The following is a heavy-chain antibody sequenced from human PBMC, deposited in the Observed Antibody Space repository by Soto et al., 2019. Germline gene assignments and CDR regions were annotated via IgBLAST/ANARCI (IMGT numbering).Heavy chain of an antibody. CDR3: AKVTKRAAAGRYEYYKYGMDV. CDR2: ISGSGGSS. J-gene: IGHJ6*02. Sequence: EVQLLESGGALEHPGGSLRLSCAASGFAFSTYAMTWVRQAPGKGLEWVSVISGSGGSSSYAASVKGRFTISRDNSKNTLYLQMNGLRAEDTALYYCAKVTKRAAAGRYEYYKYGMDVWGQGTTVTVSS. CDR1: GFAFSTYA. D-gene: IGHD6-13*01. V-gene: IGHV3-23*01.